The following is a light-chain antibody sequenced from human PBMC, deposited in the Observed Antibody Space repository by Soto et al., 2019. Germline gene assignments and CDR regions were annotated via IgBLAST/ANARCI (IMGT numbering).Light chain of an antibody. V-gene: IGKV3-11*01. CDR2: DAS. Sequence: EIVLTQSPATLSLSPGERATLSCRASQSISSSLAWYQQKPGQPPRLLIYDASNRAAGIPARFSGSGSGTDFTLPISSREPEDFAVYYCQQRSNWPPLTFGGGTKVEIK. J-gene: IGKJ4*01. CDR3: QQRSNWPPLT. CDR1: QSISSS.